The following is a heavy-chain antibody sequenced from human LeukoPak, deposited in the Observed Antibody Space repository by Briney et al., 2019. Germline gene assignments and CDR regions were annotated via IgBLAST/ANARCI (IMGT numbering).Heavy chain of an antibody. CDR2: ISSSSSYT. CDR1: GFTFSDYY. D-gene: IGHD1-1*01. CDR3: ARGTGTTAYFDY. J-gene: IGHJ4*02. Sequence: GGSLRLSCAASGFTFSDYYMSWIRQAPGKGLEWVSYISSSSSYTKYADSVKGRFTISRDNAKNSLYLQVNSPRAEDTAVYYCARGTGTTAYFDYWGQGTLVTVSS. V-gene: IGHV3-11*06.